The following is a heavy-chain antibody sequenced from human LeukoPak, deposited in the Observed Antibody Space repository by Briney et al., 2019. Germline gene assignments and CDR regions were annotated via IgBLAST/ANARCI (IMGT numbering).Heavy chain of an antibody. J-gene: IGHJ6*03. V-gene: IGHV4-39*01. Sequence: PSETLSLTCTVSGGPISSSSYYWGWIRQPPGKGLEWIGSIYYSGSTYYNPSLKSRVTISVDTSKNQFSLKLSSVTAADTAVYYCARLTPYSSSSAYYYYYMDVWGKGTTVTVSS. CDR3: ARLTPYSSSSAYYYYYMDV. D-gene: IGHD6-6*01. CDR1: GGPISSSSYY. CDR2: IYYSGST.